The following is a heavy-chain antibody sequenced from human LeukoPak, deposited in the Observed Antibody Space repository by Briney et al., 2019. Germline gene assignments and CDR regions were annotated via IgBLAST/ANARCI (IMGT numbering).Heavy chain of an antibody. CDR2: IYYSGST. D-gene: IGHD3-10*01. CDR3: ARPTVYFVSGSYSRVGAFDI. J-gene: IGHJ3*02. Sequence: SETLSLTCTDSGGSISKFYWSWIRQPPGKGLEWIGDIYYSGSTNYNPALKSRVTMSIDTSKNQFSLKLSSVTAADTAVYYCARPTVYFVSGSYSRVGAFDIWGQGTMVTVSS. V-gene: IGHV4-59*08. CDR1: GGSISKFY.